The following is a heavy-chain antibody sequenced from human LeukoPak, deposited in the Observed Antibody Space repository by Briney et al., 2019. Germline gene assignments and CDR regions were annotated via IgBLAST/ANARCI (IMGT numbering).Heavy chain of an antibody. V-gene: IGHV3-30-3*01. CDR2: ISYDGSNR. J-gene: IGHJ4*02. CDR1: GFTFGTYA. Sequence: GRSLRLSCAASGFTFGTYAMHWVRQAPGKGLEWVAVISYDGSNRYADSVKGRFTISRDSSRHTVYLQMNSLRDEDTAVYYCARDQGYCTTTSCYSIGGYFDYWGQGTLVTVSS. D-gene: IGHD2-2*01. CDR3: ARDQGYCTTTSCYSIGGYFDY.